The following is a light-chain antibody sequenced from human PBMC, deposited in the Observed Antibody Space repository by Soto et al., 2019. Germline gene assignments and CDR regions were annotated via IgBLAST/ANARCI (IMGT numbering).Light chain of an antibody. CDR1: QSVSNY. V-gene: IGKV3-11*01. Sequence: EIVLTQSPATLSLSPGERATLSCRASQSVSNYLAWYQQKPGQAPRLLIYDASKRATGIPARFSGSGSGTDFSLAISSLEPEEFAVYYCQQRSSWRSVFGGGNKVEIK. CDR3: QQRSSWRSV. J-gene: IGKJ4*01. CDR2: DAS.